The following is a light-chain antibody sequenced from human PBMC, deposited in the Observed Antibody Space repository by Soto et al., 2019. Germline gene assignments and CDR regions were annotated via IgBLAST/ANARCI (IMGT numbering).Light chain of an antibody. V-gene: IGKV3-20*01. J-gene: IGKJ1*01. Sequence: EIVLTQSPGTLSLSPGERATLSCRASQSVSSSYLAWYQRTPGQAPRLLVYDTSYRATGVPDRFSGSGSGTDFTLTISRLEPEDSAVYYCQQYDSSPWTFGQGTKVDI. CDR3: QQYDSSPWT. CDR2: DTS. CDR1: QSVSSSY.